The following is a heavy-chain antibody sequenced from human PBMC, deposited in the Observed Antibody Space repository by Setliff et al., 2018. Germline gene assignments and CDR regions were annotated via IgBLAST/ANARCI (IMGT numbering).Heavy chain of an antibody. CDR1: GFTFSSYW. CDR3: TVYNTGSSKDHY. Sequence: KPSETLRLSCVASGFTFSSYWMSWVRQPPGKGLEWIGEINHSGSTNYNPSLKSRVTISVDTSKNQFSLKLSSVTAADTALYYCTVYNTGSSKDHYWGQGTPVTVSS. J-gene: IGHJ4*02. CDR2: INHSGST. D-gene: IGHD2-8*02. V-gene: IGHV4-34*08.